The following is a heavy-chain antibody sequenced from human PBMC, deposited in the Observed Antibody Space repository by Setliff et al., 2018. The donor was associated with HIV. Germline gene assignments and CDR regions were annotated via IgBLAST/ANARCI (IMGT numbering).Heavy chain of an antibody. D-gene: IGHD6-6*01. CDR2: IKPDGSEK. CDR3: GKEPSTCLAARPALCGYFDY. CDR1: GFTFGDWW. J-gene: IGHJ4*02. V-gene: IGHV3-7*03. Sequence: PGGSLRLSCAASGFTFGDWWISWVRQAPGERLEWVANIKPDGSEKYYVDSVKGRFAISRDNAKDLLYLQMNSLRVEDTAIYYCGKEPSTCLAARPALCGYFDYWGQGTPVTVSS.